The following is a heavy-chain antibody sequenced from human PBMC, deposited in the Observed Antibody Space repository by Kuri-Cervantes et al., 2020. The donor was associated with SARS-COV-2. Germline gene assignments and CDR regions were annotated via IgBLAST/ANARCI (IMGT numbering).Heavy chain of an antibody. CDR1: GGSFSGYY. J-gene: IGHJ4*02. CDR2: IYFTGNT. CDR3: ARRFGDYGQFDY. Sequence: SQTLSLTCDVYGGSFSGYYWTWIRQPPGKGLEWIGNIYFTGNTNYNPALGSRVTISIDTPKNQFSLMLGSLTAADTAVYYCARRFGDYGQFDYWGQGTLVTVSS. D-gene: IGHD2-21*01. V-gene: IGHV4-59*01.